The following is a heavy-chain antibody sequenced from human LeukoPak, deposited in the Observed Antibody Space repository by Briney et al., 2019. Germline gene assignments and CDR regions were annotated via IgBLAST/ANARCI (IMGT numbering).Heavy chain of an antibody. V-gene: IGHV3-74*01. D-gene: IGHD3-3*01. CDR1: GFTFSSYW. CDR3: AKIGVVIATDN. CDR2: INSDGTST. Sequence: PGGSLRLSCAAPGFTFSSYWMHWVRQVPGKGLVWVSRINSDGTSTSYADSVKGRFTISRDNAKNTLYLQMNSLRAEDAAVYYCAKIGVVIATDNWGQGTLVTVSS. J-gene: IGHJ4*02.